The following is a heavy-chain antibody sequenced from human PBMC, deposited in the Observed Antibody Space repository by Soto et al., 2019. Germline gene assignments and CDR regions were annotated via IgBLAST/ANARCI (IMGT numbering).Heavy chain of an antibody. V-gene: IGHV4-59*08. CDR2: IYYSGST. Sequence: SETLSLTCTVSGGSISSYYWSWIRQPPGKGLEWIGYIYYSGSTNYNPSLKSRVTISVDTSKNHFSLKLSSVTAADTAVYYCARLRSEYNSNLMFDPWGQGTLVTVSS. J-gene: IGHJ5*02. CDR3: ARLRSEYNSNLMFDP. CDR1: GGSISSYY. D-gene: IGHD6-13*01.